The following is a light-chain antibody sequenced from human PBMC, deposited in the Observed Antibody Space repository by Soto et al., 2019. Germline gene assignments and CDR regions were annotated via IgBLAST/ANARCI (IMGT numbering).Light chain of an antibody. V-gene: IGLV2-14*03. CDR1: TSDIGGYNY. Sequence: QSALTQPASVSGSPGQSITISCTGSTSDIGGYNYVPWYQQHPGKAPKLLIYDVSYRPSGISDRFSGSKSGNTASLTISGLQPEDEADYYCSSYGASSTLFGGGTKLTVL. CDR2: DVS. CDR3: SSYGASSTL. J-gene: IGLJ2*01.